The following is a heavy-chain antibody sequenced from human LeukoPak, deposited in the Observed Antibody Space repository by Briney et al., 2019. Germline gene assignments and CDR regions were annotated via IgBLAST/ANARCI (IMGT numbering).Heavy chain of an antibody. CDR2: ITPIFGTA. CDR1: GGTFSSYA. J-gene: IGHJ4*02. D-gene: IGHD6-19*01. Sequence: ASVKVSCKASGGTFSSYAISWVRQAPGQGLEWMGGITPIFGTANYAQKFQGRVTITTDESTSTAYMELSSLRSEDTAVYYCARLYSSGWYVLDYWGQGTLVTVSS. V-gene: IGHV1-69*05. CDR3: ARLYSSGWYVLDY.